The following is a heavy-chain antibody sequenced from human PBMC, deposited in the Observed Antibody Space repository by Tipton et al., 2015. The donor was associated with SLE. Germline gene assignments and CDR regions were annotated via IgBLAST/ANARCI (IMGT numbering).Heavy chain of an antibody. V-gene: IGHV4-39*07. J-gene: IGHJ3*01. CDR3: ARAPYCGADCHPDGFDV. CDR1: GGSISSSDYY. D-gene: IGHD2-21*02. CDR2: IYYSGST. Sequence: TLSLTCTVSGGSISSSDYYWDWIRQPPGKGLEWIGSIYYSGSTYYNPSLKSRVTISVDTSKNQFSLRLSSVTAADTAVYYCARAPYCGADCHPDGFDVWGQGTMVTVSS.